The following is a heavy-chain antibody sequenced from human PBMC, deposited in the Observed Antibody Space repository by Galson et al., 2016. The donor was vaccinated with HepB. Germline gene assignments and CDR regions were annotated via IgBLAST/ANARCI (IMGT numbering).Heavy chain of an antibody. CDR1: GFTFNNYA. J-gene: IGHJ4*02. Sequence: SLRLSCAASGFTFNNYAMHWVRQAPGKGLEWVAVISSDGSNKYYAESVKGRFTISRDNSKNTLYLQMNSLRAEDTAVYYCAREPWWEPAWYFDYWGQGTLVIVSS. D-gene: IGHD1-26*01. CDR3: AREPWWEPAWYFDY. CDR2: ISSDGSNK. V-gene: IGHV3-30-3*01.